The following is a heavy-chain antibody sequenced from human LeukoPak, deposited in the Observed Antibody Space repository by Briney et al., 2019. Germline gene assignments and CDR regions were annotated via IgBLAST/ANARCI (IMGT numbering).Heavy chain of an antibody. CDR1: GGSFSGYY. CDR3: VRGGDTAMDY. Sequence: PSETLSLTCAVYGGSFSGYYWSWIRQPPGKGLEWIGEINHSGSTNYNPSLKSRVTISVDTSKNQFSLKLSSVTAADTAVYYCVRGGDTAMDYWGQGTLVTVSS. J-gene: IGHJ4*02. D-gene: IGHD5-18*01. V-gene: IGHV4-34*01. CDR2: INHSGST.